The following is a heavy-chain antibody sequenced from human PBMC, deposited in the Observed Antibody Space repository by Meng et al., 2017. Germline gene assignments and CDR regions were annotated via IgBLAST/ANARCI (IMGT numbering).Heavy chain of an antibody. V-gene: IGHV3-23*01. CDR1: GFTFSSYA. Sequence: GESLKISCAASGFTFSSYAMSWVRQAPGQGLEWVSAISGSGGSTYYADSVKGRFTISRDNSKNTLYLQMNSLRAEDTAVYYCAKRHEDILTGYYPPFDYWGQGTLVTVSS. J-gene: IGHJ4*02. D-gene: IGHD3-9*01. CDR2: ISGSGGST. CDR3: AKRHEDILTGYYPPFDY.